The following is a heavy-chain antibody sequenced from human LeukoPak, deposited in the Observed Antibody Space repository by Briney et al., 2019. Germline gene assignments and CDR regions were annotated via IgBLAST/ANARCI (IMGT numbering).Heavy chain of an antibody. CDR1: GYTFTGYY. J-gene: IGHJ6*03. V-gene: IGHV1-2*02. D-gene: IGHD2-2*01. Sequence: GASVKVSCKASGYTFTGYYMHWVRQAPGQGLEWMGWINPNSGGTNYAQKFQGRVTMTRDTSISTAYMELSRLRSDDTAVYYCARDLYCSSTSCYSLNYYYYYVDVWGKGTTVTVSS. CDR3: ARDLYCSSTSCYSLNYYYYYVDV. CDR2: INPNSGGT.